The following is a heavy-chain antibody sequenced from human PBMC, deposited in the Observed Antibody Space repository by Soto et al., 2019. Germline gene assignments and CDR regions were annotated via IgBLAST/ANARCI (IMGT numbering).Heavy chain of an antibody. CDR2: IDWDDHK. CDR3: ARTITTRVDIPMDV. J-gene: IGHJ6*04. V-gene: IGHV2-70*11. CDR1: GFSLSTSGRC. D-gene: IGHD1-1*01. Sequence: SGPTLVNPTQTPTLTCTFPGFSLSTSGRCVTWIRQPPGKALEWLARIDWDDHKYYSTSLKTRITIAKDTSQNRVVLTMTNMDPVDTAPYYCARTITTRVDIPMDVWGKGPTVTVSS.